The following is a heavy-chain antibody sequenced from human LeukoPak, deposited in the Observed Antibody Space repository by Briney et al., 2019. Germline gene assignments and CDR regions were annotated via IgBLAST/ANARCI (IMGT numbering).Heavy chain of an antibody. CDR1: GFTFSSYG. D-gene: IGHD6-19*01. J-gene: IGHJ3*02. CDR2: ISYDGSNK. V-gene: IGHV3-30*03. CDR3: ARIGAVGAFDI. Sequence: GGSLRLSCAASGFTFSSYGMHWVRQAPGKGLEWVAVISYDGSNKYYADSVKGRFTISRDNAKNSLYLQMNSLRAEDTAVYYCARIGAVGAFDIWGQGTMVTVSS.